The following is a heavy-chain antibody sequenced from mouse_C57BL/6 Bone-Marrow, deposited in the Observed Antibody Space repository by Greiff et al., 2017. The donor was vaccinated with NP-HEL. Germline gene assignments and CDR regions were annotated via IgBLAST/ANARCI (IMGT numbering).Heavy chain of an antibody. D-gene: IGHD1-1*01. Sequence: VQLKQSGPVLVKPGASVKMSCKASGYTFTDYYMNWVKQSHGKSLEWIGVINPYNGGTSYNQKFKGKATLTVDKSSSTAYMELNSLTSEDSAVYYCARSLYCSSYAMDYWGQGTSVTVSS. CDR1: GYTFTDYY. J-gene: IGHJ4*01. CDR2: INPYNGGT. V-gene: IGHV1-19*01. CDR3: ARSLYCSSYAMDY.